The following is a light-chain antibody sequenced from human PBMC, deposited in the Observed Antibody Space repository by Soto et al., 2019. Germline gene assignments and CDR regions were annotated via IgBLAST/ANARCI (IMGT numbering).Light chain of an antibody. CDR1: QSVSIN. J-gene: IGKJ4*01. Sequence: ERVMTQSPATLSVSPGERATLSCRASQSVSINLAWYQQKPGQAPRLLLYGASTRATGIPARFSGSGSGTEFTLTISSLQSEDFAVYYGQEYNNWPRSFGGGTKVEVK. CDR3: QEYNNWPRS. CDR2: GAS. V-gene: IGKV3D-15*01.